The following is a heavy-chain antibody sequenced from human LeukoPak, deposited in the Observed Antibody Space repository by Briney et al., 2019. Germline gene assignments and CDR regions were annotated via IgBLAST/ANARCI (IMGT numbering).Heavy chain of an antibody. J-gene: IGHJ4*02. D-gene: IGHD3-22*01. V-gene: IGHV3-23*01. CDR3: AKGGYYYDSSSFDY. CDR1: GFTFSSYG. Sequence: GGSLRLSCAASGFTFSSYGMSWVRQAPGKGLEWVSAISGSGGSTYYADSVKGRFTISRDNSKNTLYLQMNSLRAEDTAVYYCAKGGYYYDSSSFDYWGQGTLVTVSS. CDR2: ISGSGGST.